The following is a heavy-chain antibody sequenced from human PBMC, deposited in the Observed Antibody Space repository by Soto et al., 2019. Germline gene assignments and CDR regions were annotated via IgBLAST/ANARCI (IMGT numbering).Heavy chain of an antibody. CDR1: GGSFSGYY. CDR2: INHSGST. D-gene: IGHD3-9*01. V-gene: IGHV4-34*01. J-gene: IGHJ4*02. CDR3: ARGFDWLPIDY. Sequence: QVQLQQWGAGLLKPSEPLSLTCAVYGGSFSGYYWSWIRQPPGKGLEWIGEINHSGSTNDNPSLKSRVTISVDTSKNQFSLKLSYVTAADTAVYYWARGFDWLPIDYWGQGTLVTVSS.